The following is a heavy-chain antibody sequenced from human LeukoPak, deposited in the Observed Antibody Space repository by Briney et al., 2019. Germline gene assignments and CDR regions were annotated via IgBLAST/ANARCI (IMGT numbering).Heavy chain of an antibody. CDR1: GGSISSGGYY. J-gene: IGHJ4*02. D-gene: IGHD3-10*01. V-gene: IGHV4-30-2*01. Sequence: SETLSLTCTVSGGSISSGGYYWSWIRQPPGKGLEWTGYIYHSGSTYYNPSLKSRVTISVDASKNQFSLKLTSVTAADTAVYYCARAYYYGSGSYGLDYWGQGTLVTVSS. CDR2: IYHSGST. CDR3: ARAYYYGSGSYGLDY.